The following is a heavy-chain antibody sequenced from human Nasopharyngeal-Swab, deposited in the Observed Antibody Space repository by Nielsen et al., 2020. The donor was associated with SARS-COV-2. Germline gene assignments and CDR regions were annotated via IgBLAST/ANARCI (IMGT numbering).Heavy chain of an antibody. Sequence: LRLSCTVSGGSISSGGYYWSWIRQHPGKGLEWIGYIYYSGSTYYNPSLKSRVTISVDTSENQFSLKLSSVTAADTAVYYCARAIAARQYYYYGMDVWGQGTTVTVSS. CDR1: GGSISSGGYY. J-gene: IGHJ6*02. V-gene: IGHV4-31*03. CDR3: ARAIAARQYYYYGMDV. D-gene: IGHD6-6*01. CDR2: IYYSGST.